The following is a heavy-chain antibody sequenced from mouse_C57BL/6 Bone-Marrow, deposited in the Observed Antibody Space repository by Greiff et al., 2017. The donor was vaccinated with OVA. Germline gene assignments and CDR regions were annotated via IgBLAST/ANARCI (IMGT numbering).Heavy chain of an antibody. CDR1: GYTFTSYW. CDR2: IDPNSGGT. V-gene: IGHV1-72*01. D-gene: IGHD1-1*01. CDR3: ARGGLLLPSWFAY. J-gene: IGHJ3*01. Sequence: QVQLQQPGAELVTPGASVKLSCKASGYTFTSYWMHWVKQRPGRGLEWIGRIDPNSGGTKYNEKFKSKATLTVDKPSSTAYMPLSSLTSEDSAFYYCARGGLLLPSWFAYWGQGTLVTDSA.